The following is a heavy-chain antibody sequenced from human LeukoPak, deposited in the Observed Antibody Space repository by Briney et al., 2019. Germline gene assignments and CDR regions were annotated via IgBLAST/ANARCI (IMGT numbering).Heavy chain of an antibody. CDR1: GGYISNYY. V-gene: IGHV4-59*12. Sequence: SETLSLTCTVSGGYISNYYWSWIRQPPGKGLEWIGYIYYSGSTNYNPSLKSRVTISVYTSKNQFSLKLSSVTAEDTAVYYCARALYSGYDYWGQGTLVTVSS. D-gene: IGHD5-12*01. J-gene: IGHJ4*02. CDR2: IYYSGST. CDR3: ARALYSGYDY.